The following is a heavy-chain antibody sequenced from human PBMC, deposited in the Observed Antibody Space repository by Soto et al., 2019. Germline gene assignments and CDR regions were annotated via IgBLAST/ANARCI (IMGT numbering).Heavy chain of an antibody. CDR1: GGTFSSYT. D-gene: IGHD1-7*01. Sequence: SVKVSCKASGGTFSSYTISWVRQAPGQGLEWMGRIIPILGIANYAQKFQGRVTITADKSTSTAYMELSSLRSEDTAVYYCARDSPGTGSNWFDPWGQGTLVTVSS. V-gene: IGHV1-69*04. CDR3: ARDSPGTGSNWFDP. CDR2: IIPILGIA. J-gene: IGHJ5*02.